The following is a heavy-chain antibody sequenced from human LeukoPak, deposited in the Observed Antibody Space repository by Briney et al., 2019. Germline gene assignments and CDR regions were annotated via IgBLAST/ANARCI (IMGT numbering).Heavy chain of an antibody. J-gene: IGHJ5*02. V-gene: IGHV4-59*01. CDR1: GGSISSYY. D-gene: IGHD2-2*01. CDR2: IYYSGST. CDR3: AREYCSSTSCYDP. Sequence: SETLSLTCTVSGGSISSYYWSCIRQPPGKGLEWIGYIYYSGSTNYNASLKSRVTISVDTSKNQFSLKLSSVTAADTAVYYCAREYCSSTSCYDPWGQGTLVTVSS.